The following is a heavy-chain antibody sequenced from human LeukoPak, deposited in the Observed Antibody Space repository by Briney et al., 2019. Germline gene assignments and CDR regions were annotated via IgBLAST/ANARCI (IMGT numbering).Heavy chain of an antibody. CDR3: ARDLKARIPYYFDS. J-gene: IGHJ4*02. CDR2: INPSGGST. V-gene: IGHV1-46*01. CDR1: GYTFTSYY. Sequence: WASVKVSCKASGYTFTSYYMHWVRQAPGQGLEWMGIINPSGGSTSYAQKFEGRVTMTTDTSTSTAYMELRSLRSDETAVYYCARDLKARIPYYFDSWGQGTLVTVSS. D-gene: IGHD6-6*01.